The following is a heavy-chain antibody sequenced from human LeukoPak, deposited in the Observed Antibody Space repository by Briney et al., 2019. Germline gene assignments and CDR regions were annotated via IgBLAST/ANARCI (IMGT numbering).Heavy chain of an antibody. J-gene: IGHJ4*02. CDR1: GFTFSSYA. CDR2: ISYDGSNK. V-gene: IGHV3-30-3*01. D-gene: IGHD5-24*01. CDR3: ARGWGGDGYTEDHFDY. Sequence: RGSLRLSCAASGFTFSSYAMHWVRQAPGKGLEWVAVISYDGSNKYYADSVKGRFTISRDNSKNALYLQMNSLRAEDTAVYYCARGWGGDGYTEDHFDYWGQGTLVTVSS.